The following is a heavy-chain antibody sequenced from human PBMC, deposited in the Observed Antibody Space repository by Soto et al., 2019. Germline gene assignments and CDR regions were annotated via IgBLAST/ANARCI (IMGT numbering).Heavy chain of an antibody. CDR1: GFTFSSYA. D-gene: IGHD5-12*01. CDR2: ISGSGGST. CDR3: AKPSTPRYSGYGGY. V-gene: IGHV3-23*01. J-gene: IGHJ4*02. Sequence: GGSLRLSCAASGFTFSSYAMSWVRQAPGKGLEWVSAISGSGGSTYYADSVKGRFTISRDNSKNTLYLQMNSLRAEDTAVYYCAKPSTPRYSGYGGYWGQGTLVTVSS.